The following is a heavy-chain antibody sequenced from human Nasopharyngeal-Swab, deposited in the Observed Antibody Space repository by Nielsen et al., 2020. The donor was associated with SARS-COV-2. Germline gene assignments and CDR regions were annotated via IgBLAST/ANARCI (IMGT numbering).Heavy chain of an antibody. CDR2: IWYDGSNK. CDR1: GFTFSSYG. D-gene: IGHD6-19*01. CDR3: ARDRGAVAGHYYFDY. J-gene: IGHJ4*02. V-gene: IGHV3-33*01. Sequence: GESLKISCAASGFTFSSYGMHWVRQAPGKGLEWVAVIWYDGSNKYYADSVKGRFTISRDNSKNTLYLQMNSPRAEDTAVYYCARDRGAVAGHYYFDYWGQGTLVTVSS.